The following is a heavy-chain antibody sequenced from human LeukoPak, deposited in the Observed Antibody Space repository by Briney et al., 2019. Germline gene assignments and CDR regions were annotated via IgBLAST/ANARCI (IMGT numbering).Heavy chain of an antibody. CDR1: GYTFTGYY. CDR2: INPNSGGT. V-gene: IGHV1-2*02. J-gene: IGHJ4*02. D-gene: IGHD3-3*01. Sequence: ASVKVSCKASGYTFTGYYMRWVRQAPGQGLEWMGWINPNSGGTNYAQKFQGRVTMTRDTSISTAYMELSRLRSDDTAVYYCARDFTHRLDYDFWSGYGYYFDYWGQGTLVTVSS. CDR3: ARDFTHRLDYDFWSGYGYYFDY.